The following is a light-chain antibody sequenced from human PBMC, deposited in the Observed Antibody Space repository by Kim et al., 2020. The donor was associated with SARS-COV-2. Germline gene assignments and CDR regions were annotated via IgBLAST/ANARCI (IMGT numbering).Light chain of an antibody. CDR2: GAS. J-gene: IGKJ2*01. CDR3: QQYHNWPET. Sequence: VSPGERATLSCWASQSVTNSVAWYQQKPGQAPRLLIYGASTRAAGLPARFSGSGFATQFTLTISSLQSEDFALYYCQQYHNWPETFGQGTKVDIK. V-gene: IGKV3-15*01. CDR1: QSVTNS.